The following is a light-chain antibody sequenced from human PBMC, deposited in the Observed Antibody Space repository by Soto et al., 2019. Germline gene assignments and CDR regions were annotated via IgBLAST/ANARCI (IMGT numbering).Light chain of an antibody. CDR1: NSNIGGNT. CDR3: SACDDTLSGPV. CDR2: SDN. Sequence: QSVLTQPPSASGAPGLRVTISCSGSNSNIGGNTVNWYQHLPGKAPKLLIHSDNERPSGVPGRFSGSGSGASASLAITGLQSEDEAYYYCSACDDTLSGPVLGGGTKLTVL. V-gene: IGLV1-44*01. J-gene: IGLJ3*02.